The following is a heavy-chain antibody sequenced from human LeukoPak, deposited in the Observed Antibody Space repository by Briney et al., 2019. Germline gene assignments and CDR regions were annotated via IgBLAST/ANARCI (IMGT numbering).Heavy chain of an antibody. CDR3: ARAGRSGYDSNWFDP. D-gene: IGHD5-12*01. J-gene: IGHJ5*02. Sequence: GESLQISCQGSESRFNSYWSSGVRQMPGKGREWMGRIDPSDSYTNYSPSFQGHVTISADKSISTVYLQWSSLKASDTAMYYCARAGRSGYDSNWFDPWGQGTLVTVSS. CDR1: ESRFNSYW. V-gene: IGHV5-10-1*01. CDR2: IDPSDSYT.